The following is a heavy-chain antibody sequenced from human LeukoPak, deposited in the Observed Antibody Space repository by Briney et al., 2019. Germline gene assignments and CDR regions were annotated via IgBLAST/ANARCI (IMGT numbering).Heavy chain of an antibody. CDR3: ARDWDSYSGRPDDAFDI. V-gene: IGHV1-8*03. CDR1: GYTFTSYD. J-gene: IGHJ3*02. CDR2: MNPNSGNT. D-gene: IGHD1-26*01. Sequence: ASVKVSCKASGYTFTSYDINWVRQATGQGLEWMGWMNPNSGNTGYAQKFQGRVTITRNTSISTAYMELSSLRSEDTAVYYCARDWDSYSGRPDDAFDIWGQGTMVTVSS.